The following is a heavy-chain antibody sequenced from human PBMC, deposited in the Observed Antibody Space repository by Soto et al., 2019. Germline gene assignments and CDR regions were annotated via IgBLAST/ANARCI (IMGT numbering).Heavy chain of an antibody. CDR2: TYYRAKWFN. CDR1: GDSVSSNSAA. D-gene: IGHD6-19*01. Sequence: SQTLSLTCAISGDSVSSNSAAWNWIRQSPSRGLEWLGRTYYRAKWFNDYAVSVKSRITISPDTSKNQFSLQLTSVTPEDTAVYYCARDRDGSGRTDFDCWGQGTLVTVSS. J-gene: IGHJ4*02. CDR3: ARDRDGSGRTDFDC. V-gene: IGHV6-1*01.